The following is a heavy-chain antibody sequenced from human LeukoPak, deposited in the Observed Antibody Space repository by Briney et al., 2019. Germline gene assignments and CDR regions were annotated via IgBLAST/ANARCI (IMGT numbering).Heavy chain of an antibody. CDR2: INPNSGGT. D-gene: IGHD2-15*01. J-gene: IGHJ6*03. V-gene: IGHV1-2*02. CDR1: GYTFTDYY. Sequence: ASVKVSCKASGYTFTDYYMHWVRQAPGQGLEWMGWINPNSGGTNYAQKFQGRVTMTRDTSISTAYMELSRLRSDDTAVYYCARGVRYCSGGSCYSDSYYYYYMDVWGKGTTVTVSS. CDR3: ARGVRYCSGGSCYSDSYYYYYMDV.